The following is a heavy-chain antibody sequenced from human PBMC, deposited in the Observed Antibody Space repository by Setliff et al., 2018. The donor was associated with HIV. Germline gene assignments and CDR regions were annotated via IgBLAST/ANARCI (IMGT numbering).Heavy chain of an antibody. CDR2: IYYSGSP. CDR1: GGSISSGSYY. Sequence: SETLSLTCTVFGGSISSGSYYWGWIRLPPGKGLEWIGSIYYSGSPYYNPSLKSRVTISVDTSKNQFSLKLSSVTAAATAMYYCRMYHEMATIPNWFDPWGQGTLVTVSS. CDR3: RMYHEMATIPNWFDP. V-gene: IGHV4-39*07. D-gene: IGHD5-12*01. J-gene: IGHJ5*02.